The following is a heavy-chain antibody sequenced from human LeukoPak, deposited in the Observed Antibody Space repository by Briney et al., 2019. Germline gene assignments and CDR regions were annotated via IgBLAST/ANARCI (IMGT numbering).Heavy chain of an antibody. CDR3: AREGSSGWGKKIDY. J-gene: IGHJ4*02. CDR1: GGSISSSTYY. CDR2: FYYSGTT. D-gene: IGHD6-19*01. Sequence: SETLSLTCTVSGGSISSSTYYWGWIRQPPGKGLEWIGSFYYSGTTYYNPSLKSRVTISVDTSKNQFSLKLSSVTATDTAVYYCAREGSSGWGKKIDYWGQGTLVTVSS. V-gene: IGHV4-39*07.